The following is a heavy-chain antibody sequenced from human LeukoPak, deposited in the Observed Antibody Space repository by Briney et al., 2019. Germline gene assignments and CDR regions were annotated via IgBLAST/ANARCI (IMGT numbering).Heavy chain of an antibody. V-gene: IGHV3-7*01. Sequence: GGSLILSCAASGFTFSSYVMSWVRQAPAKGLEWEANIKQDGSEKYYVDSVKGRFTISRDNAKNSLYLQMNSLRAEDTAVYYCARAPYSSGWYSPDYYYYMDVWGKGTTVTVSS. CDR3: ARAPYSSGWYSPDYYYYMDV. D-gene: IGHD6-19*01. CDR2: IKQDGSEK. J-gene: IGHJ6*03. CDR1: GFTFSSYV.